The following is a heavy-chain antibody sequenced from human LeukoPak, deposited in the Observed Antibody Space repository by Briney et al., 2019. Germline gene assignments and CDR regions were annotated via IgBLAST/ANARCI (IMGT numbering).Heavy chain of an antibody. CDR1: GFTVSSNY. CDR3: ASRGRITMVRGVLTTPDAFDI. CDR2: IYSGGST. Sequence: PGGSLRLSCAASGFTVSSNYMSWVRQAPGKGPEWVSVIYSGGSTYYADSVKGRLTISRDNSKNTLYLQMNSLRAEDTAVYYCASRGRITMVRGVLTTPDAFDIWGQGTMVTVSS. J-gene: IGHJ3*02. V-gene: IGHV3-53*01. D-gene: IGHD3-10*01.